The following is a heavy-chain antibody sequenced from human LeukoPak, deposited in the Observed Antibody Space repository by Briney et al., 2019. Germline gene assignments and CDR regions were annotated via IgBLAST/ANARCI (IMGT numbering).Heavy chain of an antibody. D-gene: IGHD3-3*01. J-gene: IGHJ4*02. CDR3: QSRYLEWLLEY. CDR1: GGSISSSSYY. V-gene: IGHV4-39*01. Sequence: SETLSLTCTVSGGSISSSSYYWGWIRQPPGKGLEWIGSIYSSGSAYYNPSLKSRVTISVDTSKNQFSLRLSSVTAADTAVYYCQSRYLEWLLEYWGQGTLVTVSS. CDR2: IYSSGSA.